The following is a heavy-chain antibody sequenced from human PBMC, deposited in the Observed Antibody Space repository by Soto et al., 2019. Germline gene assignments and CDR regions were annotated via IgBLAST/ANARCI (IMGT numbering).Heavy chain of an antibody. Sequence: PVKGAWKATGGTFSGYASSWVRRSGGEGLEWMGGIIPIFGTANYAQKFQGRGTITADESTSTAYMELSSLRSEDTAVYYCARGENPRPRLRYFDWPYNWFDPWGQGKLVTVSS. V-gene: IGHV1-69*13. CDR3: ARGENPRPRLRYFDWPYNWFDP. CDR2: IIPIFGTA. CDR1: GGTFSGYA. J-gene: IGHJ5*02. D-gene: IGHD3-9*01.